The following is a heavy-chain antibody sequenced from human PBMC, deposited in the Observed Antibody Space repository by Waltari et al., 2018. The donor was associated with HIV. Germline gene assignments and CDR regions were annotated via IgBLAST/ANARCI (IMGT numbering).Heavy chain of an antibody. V-gene: IGHV1-18*04. CDR1: GYSFRSYS. J-gene: IGHJ4*02. D-gene: IGHD3-16*01. CDR2: IIAYNYNT. Sequence: QIPLVESGGEMKKTGASVKVSCKASGYSFRSYSISWVRQAPGQGLEWMGWIIAYNYNTKYAEKFQGRVTMTTDTSTSTAYMELRNLRSDDTAMYYCARVESMLRVVHFDYWGQGTLVTVSS. CDR3: ARVESMLRVVHFDY.